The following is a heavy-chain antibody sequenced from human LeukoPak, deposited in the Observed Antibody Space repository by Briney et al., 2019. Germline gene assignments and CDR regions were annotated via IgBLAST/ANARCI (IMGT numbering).Heavy chain of an antibody. CDR3: ARQGDYGDQGYYYYGMDV. Sequence: GAPLQISCKGSGSFFTSYWIGGGRELPGKGLEWMGIIYPGDSDTRYSPSFQGQVTISADKSISTAYLQWSSLKASDTAMYYCARQGDYGDQGYYYYGMDVWGQGTTVTVSS. CDR2: IYPGDSDT. J-gene: IGHJ6*02. V-gene: IGHV5-51*01. D-gene: IGHD4-17*01. CDR1: GSFFTSYW.